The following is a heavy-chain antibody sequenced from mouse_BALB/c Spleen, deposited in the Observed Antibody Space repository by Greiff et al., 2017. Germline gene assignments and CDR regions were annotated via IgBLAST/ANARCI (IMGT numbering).Heavy chain of an antibody. V-gene: IGHV1-87*01. D-gene: IGHD2-4*01. CDR3: ARGDYVSFDY. J-gene: IGHJ2*01. CDR2: IYPGDGDT. CDR1: GYTFTSYW. Sequence: VQLVESGAELARPGASVKLSCKASGYTFTSYWMQWVKQRPGQGLEWIGAIYPGDGDTRYTQKFKGKATLTADKSSSTAYMQLSSLASEDSAVYYCARGDYVSFDYWGQGTTLTVSS.